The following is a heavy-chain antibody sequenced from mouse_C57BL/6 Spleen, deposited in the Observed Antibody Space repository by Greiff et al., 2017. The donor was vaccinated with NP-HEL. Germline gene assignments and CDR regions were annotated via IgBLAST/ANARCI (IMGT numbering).Heavy chain of an antibody. CDR3: ARRSIYYGNSWYFDV. J-gene: IGHJ1*03. V-gene: IGHV1-22*01. CDR2: INPNNGGT. D-gene: IGHD2-1*01. Sequence: VHVKQSGPELVKPGASVKMSCKASGYTFTDYNMHWVKQSHGKSLEWIGYINPNNGGTSYNQKFKGKATLTVNKSSSTAYMELRSLTSEDSAVYYCARRSIYYGNSWYFDVWGTGTTVTVSS. CDR1: GYTFTDYN.